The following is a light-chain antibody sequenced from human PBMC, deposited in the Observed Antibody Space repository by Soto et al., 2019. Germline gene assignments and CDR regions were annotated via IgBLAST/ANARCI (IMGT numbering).Light chain of an antibody. J-gene: IGKJ5*01. CDR1: QGISTY. CDR2: DAS. V-gene: IGKV1-5*01. Sequence: DIQMTQSPSSLSASVGDRVTITCRASQGISTYLNWYQQKPGKAPKLLIYDASTLESGVPSRFSGSGSGTEFTLIISSLQPDDFATYYCQQYDTYSMYTFGQGTRLEIK. CDR3: QQYDTYSMYT.